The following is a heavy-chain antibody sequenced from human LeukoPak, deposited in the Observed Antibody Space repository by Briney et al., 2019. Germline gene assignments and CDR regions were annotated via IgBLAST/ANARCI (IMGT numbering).Heavy chain of an antibody. CDR3: ARRFTGTTNFDF. D-gene: IGHD1-1*01. V-gene: IGHV1-18*01. J-gene: IGHJ4*02. Sequence: ASVTVSCKASGYTFNTYGITWVRLAPGQGLEWMGWISAYNGNTNYAQKLQGRVTMSTDTSTTTAYMELRSLRSDDTAVYYCARRFTGTTNFDFWGQGTLVTVSS. CDR2: ISAYNGNT. CDR1: GYTFNTYG.